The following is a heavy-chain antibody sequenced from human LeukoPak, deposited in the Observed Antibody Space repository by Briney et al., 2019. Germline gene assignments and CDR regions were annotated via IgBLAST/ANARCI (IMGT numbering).Heavy chain of an antibody. CDR1: GGSISSYY. CDR2: IYYSGST. CDR3: ARGRVVVVPDAFDI. V-gene: IGHV4-59*12. J-gene: IGHJ3*02. Sequence: SETLSLTCTVSGGSISSYYWSWIRQPPGKGLEWIGYIYYSGSTNYNPSLKSRVTISVDRSKNQFSLKLSSVTAADTAVYYCARGRVVVVPDAFDIWGQGTMVTVSS. D-gene: IGHD2-21*01.